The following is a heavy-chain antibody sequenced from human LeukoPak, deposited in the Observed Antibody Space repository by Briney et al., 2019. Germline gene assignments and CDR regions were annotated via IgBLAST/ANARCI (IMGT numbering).Heavy chain of an antibody. CDR1: GFTFSSYA. CDR2: ISGSGGST. J-gene: IGHJ4*02. CDR3: AKGPYCYDSSGHLGDY. V-gene: IGHV3-23*01. D-gene: IGHD3-22*01. Sequence: GGSLRLSCAASGFTFSSYAMSWVRQAPGKGLEWVSAISGSGGSTYYADSVKGRFTISRDNSKNTLYLQMNSLRAEDTAVYYCAKGPYCYDSSGHLGDYWGQGTLVTVSS.